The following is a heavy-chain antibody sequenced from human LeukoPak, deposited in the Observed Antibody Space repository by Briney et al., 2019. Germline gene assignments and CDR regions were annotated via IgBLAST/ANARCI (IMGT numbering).Heavy chain of an antibody. CDR1: GFTFSSYS. CDR3: ARGPGYGHYFDY. CDR2: ISSSSSTI. V-gene: IGHV3-48*02. D-gene: IGHD5-12*01. J-gene: IGHJ4*02. Sequence: GGSLRLSCAASGFTFSSYSMNWVRQAPGKGLEWVSYISSSSSTIYYAASVKGRFTISRDNARYSLYLQMNSLRDEDTAVYYCARGPGYGHYFDYWGQGALVTVSS.